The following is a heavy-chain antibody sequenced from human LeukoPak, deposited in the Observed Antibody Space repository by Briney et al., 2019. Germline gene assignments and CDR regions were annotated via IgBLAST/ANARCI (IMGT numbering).Heavy chain of an antibody. J-gene: IGHJ4*02. CDR1: GYTFTSYG. D-gene: IGHD2-15*01. V-gene: IGHV1-18*01. CDR2: ISAYNGNT. Sequence: GASVKVSCKASGYTFTSYGISWVRQAPGQGLEWMGWISAYNGNTNYAQKLQGRVTMTTDTSTSTAYMELRSLRSDDTAVYYCAREVKAVVASYYYFDYWGQGTLVTVSS. CDR3: AREVKAVVASYYYFDY.